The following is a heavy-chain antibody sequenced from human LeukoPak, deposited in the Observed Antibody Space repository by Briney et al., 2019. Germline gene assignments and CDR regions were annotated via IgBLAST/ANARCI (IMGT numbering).Heavy chain of an antibody. D-gene: IGHD2-2*02. V-gene: IGHV3-30*02. J-gene: IGHJ4*02. CDR2: IRYDGSNK. CDR3: AKEGKYCSSTSCYTDYDY. CDR1: GFTFSSYG. Sequence: GGSLRLSCAASGFTFSSYGMHWVRQAPGKGLEWVAFIRYDGSNKYYADSVKGRFTISRDNSKNTLYLQMNSLRAEDTAVYYCAKEGKYCSSTSCYTDYDYWGQGTLVTVSS.